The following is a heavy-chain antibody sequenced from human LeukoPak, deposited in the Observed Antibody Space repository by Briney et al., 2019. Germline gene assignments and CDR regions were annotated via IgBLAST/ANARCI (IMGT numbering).Heavy chain of an antibody. CDR1: GFTFDSYE. Sequence: GGSLRLSCAASGFTFDSYEMNWVRQAPGKGLEWVSYMSSSGSTIYYADSVKGRFTISRDNAKNTLYLQMNSLRAEATAVYHCARRPESGTASAYNFYGMDVWGQGTTVTVSS. CDR3: ARRPESGTASAYNFYGMDV. CDR2: MSSSGSTI. D-gene: IGHD1-7*01. J-gene: IGHJ6*02. V-gene: IGHV3-48*03.